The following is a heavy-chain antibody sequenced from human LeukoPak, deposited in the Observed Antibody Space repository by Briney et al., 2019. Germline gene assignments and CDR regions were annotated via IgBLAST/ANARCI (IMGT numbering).Heavy chain of an antibody. J-gene: IGHJ3*02. V-gene: IGHV3-48*01. D-gene: IGHD5-18*01. Sequence: GGSLRLSCATSGFTFSSYSMNWVRQAPGKGLEWVSYISSSSSTIYYADSVKGRFTISRDNAKNSLYLQMNSLRAEDTAVYYCARDKGYSYGYGDAFDIWGQGTMVTVSS. CDR1: GFTFSSYS. CDR2: ISSSSSTI. CDR3: ARDKGYSYGYGDAFDI.